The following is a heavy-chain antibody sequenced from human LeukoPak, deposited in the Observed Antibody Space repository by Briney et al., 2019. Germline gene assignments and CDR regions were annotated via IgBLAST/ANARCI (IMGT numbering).Heavy chain of an antibody. CDR1: GYSFIAYS. V-gene: IGHV5-51*01. CDR3: ARPHSNGWYVGFDY. D-gene: IGHD6-19*01. Sequence: GESLKFSCKGSGYSFIAYSIGWVRQMPGKGLEWMGIIYPDDSGPRYSPSFEGQVTISADKSISTAYLQWSSLKVSDTAMYYCARPHSNGWYVGFDYWGQGTLVTVSS. CDR2: IYPDDSGP. J-gene: IGHJ4*02.